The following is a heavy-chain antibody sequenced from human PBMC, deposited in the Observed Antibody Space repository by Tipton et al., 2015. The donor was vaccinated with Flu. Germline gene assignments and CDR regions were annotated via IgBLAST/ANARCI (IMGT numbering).Heavy chain of an antibody. J-gene: IGHJ5*02. V-gene: IGHV4-34*01. CDR3: ARRDYSNYVSEPKNWFDP. CDR1: GGSFSGYY. Sequence: TLSLTCAVYGGSFSGYYWNWIRQPPGKGLEWIGNVHQTGSTYYNPSLRSRVTIAVDRPKNQFSLRLTSVTAADTAVYYCARRDYSNYVSEPKNWFDPWGQGTLVTVSS. D-gene: IGHD4-11*01. CDR2: VHQTGST.